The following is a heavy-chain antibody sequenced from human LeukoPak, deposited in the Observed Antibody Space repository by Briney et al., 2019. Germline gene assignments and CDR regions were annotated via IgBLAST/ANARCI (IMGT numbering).Heavy chain of an antibody. V-gene: IGHV4-4*07. D-gene: IGHD3-22*01. CDR2: IYSSGDT. J-gene: IGHJ4*02. Sequence: PSETLSLTCSVSGDSLNYYYWSWIRQPAGKGLQWIGRIYSSGDTNNSPSLRSRITMSIDTSKNQFSLKLSSVTAADTAVYYCARGSTYYYDNGGFYVFFDYWGQGLLVTVS. CDR3: ARGSTYYYDNGGFYVFFDY. CDR1: GDSLNYYY.